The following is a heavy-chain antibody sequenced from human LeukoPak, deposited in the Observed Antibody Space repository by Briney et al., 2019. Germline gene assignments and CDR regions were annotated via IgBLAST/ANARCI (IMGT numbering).Heavy chain of an antibody. CDR2: ISAYNGNT. D-gene: IGHD2-2*01. J-gene: IGHJ3*02. CDR3: ARATPSLGYCSSTSCYRAFDI. Sequence: GASVKVSCKASGYTFTSHGINWVRQAPGQGLEWMAWISAYNGNTEYAQKFQGRVIMTIDTSTSTAYMELRSLRSEDTAVYYCARATPSLGYCSSTSCYRAFDIWGQGTMATVSS. V-gene: IGHV1-18*01. CDR1: GYTFTSHG.